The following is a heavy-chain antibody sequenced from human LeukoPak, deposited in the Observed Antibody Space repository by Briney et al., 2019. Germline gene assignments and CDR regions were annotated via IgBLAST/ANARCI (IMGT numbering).Heavy chain of an antibody. CDR2: INQDGSPK. Sequence: GGSLRLSCAASGFIFSTYWMTWVRQAPGKGLEWVANINQDGSPKYYVDSVKGRFTISRDNARSSLYLQMNSLRVEDTAVYYCVRGSGWVDYWGQGTLVTVSS. CDR3: VRGSGWVDY. D-gene: IGHD6-19*01. CDR1: GFIFSTYW. V-gene: IGHV3-7*01. J-gene: IGHJ4*02.